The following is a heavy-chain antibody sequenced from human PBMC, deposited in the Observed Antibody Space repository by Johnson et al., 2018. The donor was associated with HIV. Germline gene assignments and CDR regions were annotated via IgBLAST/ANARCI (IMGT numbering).Heavy chain of an antibody. J-gene: IGHJ3*02. CDR3: AKAPGTGGWGASDI. CDR1: GFTLSGSH. D-gene: IGHD1-14*01. CDR2: VRTEAKNHAT. Sequence: VQLVESGGGLVQPGGSLKLSCAASGFTLSGSHIHWVSQASGKGLAWVGRVRTEAKNHATAYAASVTGRFTISRDNSKNTLYLQMNSLRAEDTALYYCAKAPGTGGWGASDIWGRGTMVTVSS. V-gene: IGHV3-73*01.